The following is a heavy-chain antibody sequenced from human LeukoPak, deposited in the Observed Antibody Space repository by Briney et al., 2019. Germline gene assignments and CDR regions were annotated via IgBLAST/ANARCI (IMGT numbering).Heavy chain of an antibody. CDR3: ARDSRRDGYNSPSTFDY. Sequence: ASVKVSCKASGGTFSSYAISWVRRAPGQGLEWMGRIIPILGIANYAQKFQGRVTITADKSTSTAYMELSSLRSEDTAVYYCARDSRRDGYNSPSTFDYWGQGTLVTVSS. CDR2: IIPILGIA. CDR1: GGTFSSYA. J-gene: IGHJ4*02. V-gene: IGHV1-69*04. D-gene: IGHD5-24*01.